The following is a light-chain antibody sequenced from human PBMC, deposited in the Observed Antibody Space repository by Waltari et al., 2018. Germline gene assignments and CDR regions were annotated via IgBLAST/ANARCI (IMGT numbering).Light chain of an antibody. V-gene: IGLV1-44*01. J-gene: IGLJ3*02. CDR3: AAWDDRMNGHWV. Sequence: QSVLTQPPSASETPGQRVTISCSGSSSNIGDNVVTWYQPLPGKAPKRLIYRNDQRPSGVPDRCSASKSGTSASLAISGLQSEDEADYYCAAWDDRMNGHWVFGGGTKVTVL. CDR1: SSNIGDNV. CDR2: RND.